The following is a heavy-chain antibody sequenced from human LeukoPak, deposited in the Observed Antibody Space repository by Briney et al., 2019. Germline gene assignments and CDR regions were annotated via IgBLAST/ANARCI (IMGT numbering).Heavy chain of an antibody. J-gene: IGHJ3*02. V-gene: IGHV1-69*04. CDR2: IIPIFGIA. CDR1: GGTFSSYA. Sequence: GSSVKVSCKASGGTFSSYAISWVRQAPGQGLEWMGRIIPIFGIANYAQKFQDRVTITADKSTSTAYMELSSLRSEDTAVYYCARSAPGAFDIWGQGTMVTVSS. CDR3: ARSAPGAFDI.